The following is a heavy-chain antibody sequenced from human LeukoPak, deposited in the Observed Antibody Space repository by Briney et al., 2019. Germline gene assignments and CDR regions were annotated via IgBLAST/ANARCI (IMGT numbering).Heavy chain of an antibody. CDR2: ISGSGGST. Sequence: PGGSLRLSCAASGFTFSSYGMSWVRQAPGKGLEWVSAISGSGGSTYYADSVKGRFTISRDNSKNTLYLQMNSLRAEDTAVYYCAKDGLYYYDSSGLTPIDYWGQGTLVTVSS. J-gene: IGHJ4*02. CDR3: AKDGLYYYDSSGLTPIDY. CDR1: GFTFSSYG. D-gene: IGHD3-22*01. V-gene: IGHV3-23*01.